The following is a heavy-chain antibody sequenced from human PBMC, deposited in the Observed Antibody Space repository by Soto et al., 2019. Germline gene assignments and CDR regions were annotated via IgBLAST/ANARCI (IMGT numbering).Heavy chain of an antibody. D-gene: IGHD1-26*01. J-gene: IGHJ4*02. CDR1: GYTFTSYA. V-gene: IGHV1-3*01. Sequence: VSVKVSCKASGYTFTSYAMHWVRQAPGQRLEWMGWINAGNGNTKYSQKFQGRVTITRDTSASTAYMELSSLRSEDTAVYYCARGENSGSYWGSFDYWGQGTLVTV. CDR3: ARGENSGSYWGSFDY. CDR2: INAGNGNT.